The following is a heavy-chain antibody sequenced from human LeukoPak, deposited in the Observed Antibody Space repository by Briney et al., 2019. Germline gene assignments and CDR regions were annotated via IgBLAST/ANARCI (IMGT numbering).Heavy chain of an antibody. D-gene: IGHD3-16*01. Sequence: PGGSLRLSCAASGFTFSSYGMHWVRQAPGKGLEWVSVIYSGGSTYYADSVKGRFTISRDNSKNTLYLQMNSLRAEDTAVYYCARVGLGGASDYWGQGTLVTVSS. V-gene: IGHV3-53*01. CDR2: IYSGGST. CDR1: GFTFSSYG. CDR3: ARVGLGGASDY. J-gene: IGHJ4*02.